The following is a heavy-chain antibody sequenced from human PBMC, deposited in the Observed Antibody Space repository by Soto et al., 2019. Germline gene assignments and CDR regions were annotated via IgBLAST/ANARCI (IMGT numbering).Heavy chain of an antibody. D-gene: IGHD6-19*01. Sequence: TLSLTCAISGDSVSSTSTAWSWIRQSPSRGLEWLGRTYYRSNWYTDYAVSVKSRITISPDTSKNQFSLQLNSVTPEDTAVYYCARGSYYSGWVWGQGTLVTV. CDR1: GDSVSSTSTA. CDR3: ARGSYYSGWV. J-gene: IGHJ4*02. CDR2: TYYRSNWYT. V-gene: IGHV6-1*01.